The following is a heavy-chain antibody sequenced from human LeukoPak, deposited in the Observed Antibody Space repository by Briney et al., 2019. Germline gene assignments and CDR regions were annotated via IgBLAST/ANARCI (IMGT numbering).Heavy chain of an antibody. D-gene: IGHD3-10*01. CDR3: AKGLPPMVRGVPPYGMDV. J-gene: IGHJ6*02. CDR1: GFTFSSYA. CDR2: ISGSGGST. Sequence: GGSLRLSCAASGFTFSSYAMSWVRQAPGKGLEWVSAISGSGGSTYYADSVKGRFTISRDNSKNTLYLQMNSLRAEDTAVYYCAKGLPPMVRGVPPYGMDVWGQGTTVTVSS. V-gene: IGHV3-23*01.